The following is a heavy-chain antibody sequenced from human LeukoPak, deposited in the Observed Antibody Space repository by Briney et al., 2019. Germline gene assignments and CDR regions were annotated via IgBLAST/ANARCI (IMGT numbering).Heavy chain of an antibody. CDR2: IYYSGST. CDR1: GGSISSYY. J-gene: IGHJ5*02. CDR3: ARGQITMVRGVIFRWFDP. Sequence: SETLSLTCTVSGGSISSYYWSWIRQPPVKGLEWIGYIYYSGSTNYNPSLKSRVTISVDTSKNQFSLKLSSVTAADTAVYYCARGQITMVRGVIFRWFDPWGQGTLVTVSS. V-gene: IGHV4-59*12. D-gene: IGHD3-10*01.